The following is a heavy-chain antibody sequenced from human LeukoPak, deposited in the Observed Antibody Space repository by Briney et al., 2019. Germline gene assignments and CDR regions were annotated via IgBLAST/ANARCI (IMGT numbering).Heavy chain of an antibody. D-gene: IGHD2-2*01. J-gene: IGHJ4*02. CDR1: GLTFSNAW. V-gene: IGHV3-74*01. CDR2: INSDGSST. Sequence: PGGSLRLSCAASGLTFSNAWMSWVRQAPGKGLVWVSRINSDGSSTSYADSVKGRFTISRDNTKSTLYLQMNSLRAEDTAVYYCARRVVVPAAPYYFDYWGQGTLVTVSS. CDR3: ARRVVVPAAPYYFDY.